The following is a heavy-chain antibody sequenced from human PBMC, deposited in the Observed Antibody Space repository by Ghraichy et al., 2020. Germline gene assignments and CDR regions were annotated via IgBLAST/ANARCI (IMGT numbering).Heavy chain of an antibody. V-gene: IGHV3-15*01. CDR2: IKSKTDGGTT. CDR1: GFTFSNAW. J-gene: IGHJ4*02. Sequence: GESLNISCAASGFTFSNAWMSWVRQAPGKGLEWVGRIKSKTDGGTTDYAAPVKGRFTISRDDSKNTLYLQMNSLKTEDTAVYYCTTLLGDCSSTSCSSWGQGTLVTVSS. D-gene: IGHD2-2*01. CDR3: TTLLGDCSSTSCSS.